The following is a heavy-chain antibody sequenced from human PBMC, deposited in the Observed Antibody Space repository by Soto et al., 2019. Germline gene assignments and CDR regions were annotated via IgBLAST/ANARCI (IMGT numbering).Heavy chain of an antibody. CDR1: GFTFSSYD. D-gene: IGHD4-4*01. J-gene: IGHJ5*01. CDR2: IGRADDT. Sequence: EVQLVESGGGLVQPGGSLRLSCTASGFTFSSYDMHWVRQATGKGLEWVSAIGRADDTYYSDSVKGRFTISREDAKNSLYLQMNCLRPEDTAIYYCARAVPDYTDAGLYLDSWGQGTLVTVSS. CDR3: ARAVPDYTDAGLYLDS. V-gene: IGHV3-13*01.